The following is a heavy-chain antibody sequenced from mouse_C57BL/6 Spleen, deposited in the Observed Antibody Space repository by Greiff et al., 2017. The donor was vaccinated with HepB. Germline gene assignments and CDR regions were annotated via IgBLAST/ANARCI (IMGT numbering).Heavy chain of an antibody. D-gene: IGHD2-3*01. CDR3: TGGYYVNYAMDY. CDR1: GFTFSNYW. V-gene: IGHV6-3*01. J-gene: IGHJ4*01. Sequence: EVKVEESGGGLVQPGGSMKLSCVASGFTFSNYWMNWVRQSPEKGLEWVAQIRLKSDNYATHYAESVKGRFTISRDDSKSSVYLQMNNLRAEDTGIYYCTGGYYVNYAMDYWGQGTSVTVSS. CDR2: IRLKSDNYAT.